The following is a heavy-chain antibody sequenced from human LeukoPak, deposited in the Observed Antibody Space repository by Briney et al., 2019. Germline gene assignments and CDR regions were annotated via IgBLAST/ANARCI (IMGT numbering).Heavy chain of an antibody. Sequence: PGGSLRLSCAASGFTFSSYWMHWVRQDPGKGLVWVSYIRGDGTSTSYADSVKGRFTISRDNAKNTLYLQMNSLRVEDTAVYYCARVGGVSGSAFDIWGQGTMGTVSS. CDR1: GFTFSSYW. V-gene: IGHV3-74*01. CDR3: ARVGGVSGSAFDI. D-gene: IGHD1-26*01. CDR2: IRGDGTST. J-gene: IGHJ3*02.